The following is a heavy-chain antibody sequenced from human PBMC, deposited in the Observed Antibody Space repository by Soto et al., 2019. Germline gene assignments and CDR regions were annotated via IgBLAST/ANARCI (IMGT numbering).Heavy chain of an antibody. J-gene: IGHJ4*02. CDR3: AREGVDTAMGFDY. D-gene: IGHD5-18*01. CDR2: INSDGSST. V-gene: IGHV3-74*01. CDR1: GFTFSSYW. Sequence: GGSLRLSCAASGFTFSSYWMHWVRQAPGKGLVWVSRINSDGSSTSYADSVKGRFTISRDNAKNTLYLQMNSLRAEDTAVYYSAREGVDTAMGFDYWGQGTLVTVSS.